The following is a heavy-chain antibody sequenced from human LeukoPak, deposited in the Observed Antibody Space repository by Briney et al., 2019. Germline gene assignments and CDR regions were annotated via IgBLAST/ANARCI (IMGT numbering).Heavy chain of an antibody. CDR2: ISYDGSNK. CDR1: GFTFSSYA. J-gene: IGHJ4*02. D-gene: IGHD1-26*01. V-gene: IGHV3-30-3*01. CDR3: AREGSYFPGDYFDY. Sequence: GRSLRLPCAASGFTFSSYAMHWVRQAPGKGLEWVAVISYDGSNKYYADSVKGRFTISRDNSKNTLYLQMNSLRAEDTAVYYCAREGSYFPGDYFDYWGQGTLVTVSS.